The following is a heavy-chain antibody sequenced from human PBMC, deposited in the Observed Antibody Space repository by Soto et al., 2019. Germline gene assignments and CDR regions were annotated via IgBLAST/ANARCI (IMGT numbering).Heavy chain of an antibody. J-gene: IGHJ4*02. V-gene: IGHV4-61*01. CDR3: ARVPVAGSCYDY. D-gene: IGHD6-19*01. CDR2: IYYSGST. Sequence: SGTLALTCTVSGGSVSSGSYYWSWIRQPPGKGLEWIGYIYYSGSTNYNPSLKSRVTISVDTSKNQFSLKPSSVTAADTAVYYCARVPVAGSCYDYWGQGTLVTVSS. CDR1: GGSVSSGSYY.